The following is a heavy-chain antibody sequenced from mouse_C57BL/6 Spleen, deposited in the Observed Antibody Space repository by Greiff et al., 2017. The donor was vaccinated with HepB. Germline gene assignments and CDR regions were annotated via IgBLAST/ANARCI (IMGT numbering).Heavy chain of an antibody. J-gene: IGHJ2*01. CDR2: IYPRSGNT. Sequence: QVQLKESGAELARPGASVKLSCKASGYTFTSYGISWVKQRTGQGLEWIGEIYPRSGNTYYNEKFKGKATLTVDKSSSTAYMELRSLTSEDSAVYFCARPLAAQATPYYFDYWGQGTTLTVSS. CDR3: ARPLAAQATPYYFDY. CDR1: GYTFTSYG. V-gene: IGHV1-81*01. D-gene: IGHD3-2*02.